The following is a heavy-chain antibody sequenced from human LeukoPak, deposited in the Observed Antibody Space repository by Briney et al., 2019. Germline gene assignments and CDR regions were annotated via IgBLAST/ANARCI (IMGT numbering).Heavy chain of an antibody. Sequence: SVKVSCKTSRDTFSDYTLNWVRQGPGQGLEWLGRIIPILGVPTYAQKFQDRVTITADRSTNTAYMELNSLKSEDTAMYYCARGRYYGSGSKNWFVSWGQGTLVTVSP. CDR3: ARGRYYGSGSKNWFVS. J-gene: IGHJ5*01. CDR2: IIPILGVP. CDR1: RDTFSDYT. V-gene: IGHV1-69*02. D-gene: IGHD3-10*01.